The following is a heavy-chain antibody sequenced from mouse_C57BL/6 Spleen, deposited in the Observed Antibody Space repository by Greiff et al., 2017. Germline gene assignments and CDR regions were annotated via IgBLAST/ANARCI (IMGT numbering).Heavy chain of an antibody. D-gene: IGHD1-1*01. CDR3: ASKTYYGSSYGAMDY. CDR2: INPNNDGT. J-gene: IGHJ4*01. Sequence: EVQLQQSGPELVKPGASVKISCKASGYTFTDYYMNWVKQSHGKSLEWIGDINPNNDGTSYNQKFKGKATLTVDKSSSTAYMELRSLTSEDSAVYYCASKTYYGSSYGAMDYWGQGTSVTVSS. CDR1: GYTFTDYY. V-gene: IGHV1-26*01.